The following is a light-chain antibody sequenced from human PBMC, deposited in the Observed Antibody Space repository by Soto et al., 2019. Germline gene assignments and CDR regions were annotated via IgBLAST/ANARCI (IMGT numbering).Light chain of an antibody. CDR1: SSNIGADYD. J-gene: IGLJ2*01. Sequence: QSVVTHPPSVSGAPGQRVTISCTGSSSNIGADYDLHWYQHFPGRAPKLLIYGNKNRPSGFPDRFSGTKSVTAASLDITGLQTEDAADYYCHSFDTRLNTVVFGGGTKLIVL. CDR3: HSFDTRLNTVV. V-gene: IGLV1-40*01. CDR2: GNK.